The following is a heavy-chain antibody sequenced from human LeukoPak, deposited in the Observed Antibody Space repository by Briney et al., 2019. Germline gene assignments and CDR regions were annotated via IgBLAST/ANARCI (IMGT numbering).Heavy chain of an antibody. CDR2: IYHSGST. Sequence: PSGTLSLTCAVSGGSISSSDWWSWVRQPPGKGLEWIGEIYHSGSTNYNPSLKSRVTISVDKSKNQFSLKLSSVTAADTAVYYCAGLRAVAGYSTFDYWGQGTLVTVSS. CDR1: GGSISSSDW. J-gene: IGHJ4*02. D-gene: IGHD6-19*01. V-gene: IGHV4-4*02. CDR3: AGLRAVAGYSTFDY.